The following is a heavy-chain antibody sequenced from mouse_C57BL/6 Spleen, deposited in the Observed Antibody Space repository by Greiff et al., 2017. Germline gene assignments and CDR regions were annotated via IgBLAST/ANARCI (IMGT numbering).Heavy chain of an antibody. Sequence: QVQLQQSGAELVKPGASVKISCKASGYAFSSSWMNWVKQRPGKGLEWIGQIYPGDGDTNYNGKFKGKATLTADKSSSTAYMQLSSLTSEDSAVYFCARSGAYGNYDYWGQGTTLTVSS. CDR2: IYPGDGDT. D-gene: IGHD2-1*01. CDR3: ARSGAYGNYDY. J-gene: IGHJ2*01. V-gene: IGHV1-80*01. CDR1: GYAFSSSW.